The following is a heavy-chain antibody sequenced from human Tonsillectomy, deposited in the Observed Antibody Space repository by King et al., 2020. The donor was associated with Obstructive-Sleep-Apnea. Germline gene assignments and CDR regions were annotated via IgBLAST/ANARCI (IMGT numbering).Heavy chain of an antibody. J-gene: IGHJ4*02. CDR2: IYYSGST. Sequence: VQLQESGPGLVKPSETLSLTCTVSGGSISSYYWSWIRQPPGKGLEWIGYIYYSGSTNYNPSLKSRVTISVDTSKNQFSLKLSSVTAADPAVYYCARGGGFYYFDYWGQGTLVTVSS. CDR1: GGSISSYY. CDR3: ARGGGFYYFDY. D-gene: IGHD4-23*01. V-gene: IGHV4-59*01.